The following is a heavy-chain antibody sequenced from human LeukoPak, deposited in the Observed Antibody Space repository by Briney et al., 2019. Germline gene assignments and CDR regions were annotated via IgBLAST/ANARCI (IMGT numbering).Heavy chain of an antibody. CDR2: IYYTGST. V-gene: IGHV4-59*01. Sequence: SETLSLTCTVSGDSISNYYWNWIRQPPGKGLEWIGYIYYTGSTNYNPSLKSRVTMSVDTSKNQFTLNLKSVTPEDTAVYYCARDILRYYYMDVLGKGTTVTISS. D-gene: IGHD3-9*01. CDR1: GDSISNYY. CDR3: ARDILRYYYMDV. J-gene: IGHJ6*03.